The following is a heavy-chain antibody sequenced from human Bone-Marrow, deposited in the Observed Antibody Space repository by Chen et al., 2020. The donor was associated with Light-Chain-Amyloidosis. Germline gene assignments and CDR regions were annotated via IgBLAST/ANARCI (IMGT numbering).Heavy chain of an antibody. J-gene: IGHJ4*02. D-gene: IGHD5-12*01. Sequence: EVHLEQSGPEVEKPGESLKISCKGSGYTFPNYCIGWVRQLPGKGLVWMGVIYPDDSDARYSPSFEGQVTISADKSITTAYLQWRSLKASATAMYYCARRRDGYNFDYWGQGTLVTVSS. CDR2: IYPDDSDA. V-gene: IGHV5-51*01. CDR1: GYTFPNYC. CDR3: ARRRDGYNFDY.